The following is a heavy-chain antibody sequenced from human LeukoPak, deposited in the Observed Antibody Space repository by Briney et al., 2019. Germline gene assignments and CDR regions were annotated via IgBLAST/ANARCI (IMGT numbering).Heavy chain of an antibody. D-gene: IGHD6-19*01. V-gene: IGHV1-2*02. J-gene: IGHJ5*02. CDR2: INPNSGGT. Sequence: ASVKVSCKASGYTFTGYYMHWVRQAPGQGLEWMGWINPNSGGTNYAQKFQGRVTMTIDTSTTTAYMELRSLRSDDTAFYYCARDPSNTSGWKTWFDTWGQGTLVTVSS. CDR3: ARDPSNTSGWKTWFDT. CDR1: GYTFTGYY.